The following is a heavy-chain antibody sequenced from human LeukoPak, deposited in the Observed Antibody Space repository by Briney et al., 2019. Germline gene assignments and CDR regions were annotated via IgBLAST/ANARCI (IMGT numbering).Heavy chain of an antibody. CDR1: GGSFSGYY. CDR3: ARGLPRYYYYYGMDV. Sequence: PSETLSLTCAVYGGSFSGYYWSWIRQPPGKGLEWIGEINHSGSTNYNPSLKSRVTISVDTSKNQFSLKLSSVTAADTAVYYCARGLPRYYYYYGMDVWGQGNTVTVSS. V-gene: IGHV4-34*01. J-gene: IGHJ6*02. CDR2: INHSGST.